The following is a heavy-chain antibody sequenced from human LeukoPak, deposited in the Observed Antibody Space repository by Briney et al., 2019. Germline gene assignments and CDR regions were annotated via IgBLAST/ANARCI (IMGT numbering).Heavy chain of an antibody. CDR1: GYTFTGYY. CDR2: INPNSGGT. D-gene: IGHD2-2*01. Sequence: ASVKVSCKASGYTFTGYYMHWVRQAPGQGLEWVGWINPNSGGTNYAQKFQGRVTMTRDTSISTAYMELSRLSSDDTAVYYCARGAIVVVPAAGGRVWFDPWGQGTLVTVSS. V-gene: IGHV1-2*02. CDR3: ARGAIVVVPAAGGRVWFDP. J-gene: IGHJ5*02.